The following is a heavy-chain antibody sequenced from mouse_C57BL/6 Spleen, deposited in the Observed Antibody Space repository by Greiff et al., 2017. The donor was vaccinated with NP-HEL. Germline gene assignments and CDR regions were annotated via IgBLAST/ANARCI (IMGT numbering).Heavy chain of an antibody. V-gene: IGHV5-16*01. D-gene: IGHD1-3*01. CDR1: GFTFSDYY. J-gene: IGHJ4*01. CDR3: AREDGLTRDYAMDY. CDR2: INHDGSST. Sequence: DVKLVESEGGLVQPGSSMKLSCTASGFTFSDYYMAWVRQVPEKGLEWVANINHDGSSTYYLDSLKSRFIISRDNAKNILYLQISSLKSEDTATYYCAREDGLTRDYAMDYWGQGTSVTVSS.